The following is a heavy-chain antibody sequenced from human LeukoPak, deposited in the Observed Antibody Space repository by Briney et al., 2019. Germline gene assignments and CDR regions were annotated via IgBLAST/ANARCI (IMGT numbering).Heavy chain of an antibody. Sequence: ASVKVSCKVSGYTLTELSMHWVRQAPGKGLEWMGGFDPEDGETIYAQKFQGRVTMTEDTSTDTAYMELSSLRSEDTAVYYCATWYSSSSPAPFDYWGQGTLVTVSS. J-gene: IGHJ4*02. V-gene: IGHV1-24*01. CDR2: FDPEDGET. D-gene: IGHD6-6*01. CDR1: GYTLTELS. CDR3: ATWYSSSSPAPFDY.